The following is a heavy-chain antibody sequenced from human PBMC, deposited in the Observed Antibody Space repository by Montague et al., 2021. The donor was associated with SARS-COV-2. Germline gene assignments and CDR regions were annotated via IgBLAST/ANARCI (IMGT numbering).Heavy chain of an antibody. CDR1: GGSISSYY. J-gene: IGHJ4*02. V-gene: IGHV4-59*01. CDR3: ARVFPRWLQFDPYFDY. D-gene: IGHD5-24*01. CDR2: IYYSGST. Sequence: ETLSLTCTVSGGSISSYYWSWIRQPPGKGLEWIGYIYYSGSTNYNPSLKSRVTISVDTSKNQFSLKLSSVTAADTAVYYYARVFPRWLQFDPYFDYWGQGTLVTVSS.